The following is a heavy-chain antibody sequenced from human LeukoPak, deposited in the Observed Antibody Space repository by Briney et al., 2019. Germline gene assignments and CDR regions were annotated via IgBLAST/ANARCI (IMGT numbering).Heavy chain of an antibody. D-gene: IGHD2-15*01. CDR3: VRERIQLDP. CDR1: GGSISNSNYY. J-gene: IGHJ5*02. Sequence: SETLSLTCTVSGGSISNSNYYWGWIRQPPGKGLEWIGSIFSGGNPYYKPSLKSRVTISVDTSKNQFSQKLSSVTAADTAVYYCVRERIQLDPWCQGTLVTVS. V-gene: IGHV4-39*01. CDR2: IFSGGNP.